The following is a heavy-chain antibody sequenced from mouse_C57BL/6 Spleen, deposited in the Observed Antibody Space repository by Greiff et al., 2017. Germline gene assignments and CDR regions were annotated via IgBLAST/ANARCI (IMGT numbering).Heavy chain of an antibody. J-gene: IGHJ3*01. V-gene: IGHV1-5*01. CDR2: IYPGNSDT. CDR3: TNYYGSSYWFAY. D-gene: IGHD1-1*01. Sequence: EVQLQQSGTVLARPGASVKMSCTTSGYTFTSYWMHWVKQRPGQGLEWIGAIYPGNSDTSYNQKFKGKAKLTAVTSASTAYMELSSLTNEDSAVXYCTNYYGSSYWFAYWGQGTLVTVSA. CDR1: GYTFTSYW.